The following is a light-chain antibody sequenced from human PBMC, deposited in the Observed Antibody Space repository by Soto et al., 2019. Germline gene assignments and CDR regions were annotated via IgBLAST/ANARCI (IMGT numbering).Light chain of an antibody. CDR1: QSISSW. Sequence: DISITQSPSTLSASVGDRVTLTCRASQSISSWLAWHQQKPGKARKLLIYDASSLEGGVPTRFGGGASGTEFTLTITRQQPDDFATYYCQQYKSYPCTFGRGTKVDI. V-gene: IGKV1-5*01. J-gene: IGKJ1*01. CDR3: QQYKSYPCT. CDR2: DAS.